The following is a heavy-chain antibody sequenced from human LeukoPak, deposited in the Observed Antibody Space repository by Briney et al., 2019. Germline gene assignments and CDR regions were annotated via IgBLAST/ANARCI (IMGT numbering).Heavy chain of an antibody. CDR3: GRHLGYTSVWYDY. CDR2: IYPGDSDT. V-gene: IGHV5-51*01. Sequence: GESLKISCKGSGYGFNSYWIAWVRQMPGKGLEWMGIIYPGDSDTRFSPFFQGQVTLSADKCQSLPYPQRNSIKTSDTALYYSGRHLGYTSVWYDYWGQGTLVTVSS. CDR1: GYGFNSYW. J-gene: IGHJ4*02. D-gene: IGHD6-19*01.